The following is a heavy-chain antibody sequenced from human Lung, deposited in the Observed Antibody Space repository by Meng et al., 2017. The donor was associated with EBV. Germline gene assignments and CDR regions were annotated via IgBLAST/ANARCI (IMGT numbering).Heavy chain of an antibody. V-gene: IGHV7-4-1*02. J-gene: IGHJ4*02. CDR3: GTLKYTSGFYGPAY. Sequence: VQCLQSGYESKKPGASVKVSCKASAYTFTRYPMNWVRQAPGQGLEWMGLISTNTGNPTYAQGFTGRFVFSVDTSVSTAYLQISSLKAEDTAVYYCGTLKYTSGFYGPAYWGQGALVTVSS. CDR1: AYTFTRYP. CDR2: ISTNTGNP. D-gene: IGHD6-19*01.